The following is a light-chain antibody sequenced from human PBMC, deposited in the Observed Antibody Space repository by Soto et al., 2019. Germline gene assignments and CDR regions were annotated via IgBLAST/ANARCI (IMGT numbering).Light chain of an antibody. Sequence: NFMLTQPHSVSESPGKTVTISCTRSSGSIASYYVQWYQQRPGSAPTTVISEDNQRPSGVPDRFSGSIDSSSNSASLTISGLKTEDEADYYCQTYDSSSVVFGGGTKLTVL. CDR2: EDN. CDR1: SGSIASYY. V-gene: IGLV6-57*04. CDR3: QTYDSSSVV. J-gene: IGLJ2*01.